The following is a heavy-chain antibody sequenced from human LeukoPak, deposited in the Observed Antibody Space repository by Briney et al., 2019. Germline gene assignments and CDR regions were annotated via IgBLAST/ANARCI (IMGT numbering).Heavy chain of an antibody. CDR2: INPNSGGT. J-gene: IGHJ4*02. Sequence: GSVKVSCKASGYTFTDYHMHWVRQAPGQGLEWMGWINPNSGGTNYAQKFQGRLTMTRDTSITTAYMDLSRLKSDDTAAYYCARASVENTLRIDDYWGQGTLVTVSS. CDR1: GYTFTDYH. V-gene: IGHV1-2*02. D-gene: IGHD2-15*01. CDR3: ARASVENTLRIDDY.